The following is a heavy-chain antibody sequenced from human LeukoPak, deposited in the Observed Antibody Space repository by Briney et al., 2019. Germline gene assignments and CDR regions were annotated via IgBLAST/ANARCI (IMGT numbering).Heavy chain of an antibody. CDR3: VRVAAFDI. V-gene: IGHV3-74*01. J-gene: IGHJ3*02. CDR1: GFTFCSYW. CDR2: INGDGSST. Sequence: PGESVSLLYAPSGFTFCSYWGHGPRQAPGKGLVWVSRINGDGSSTSYADSVKGRFTIYSDNAKKTLYLQMNSLRAEDTAVYYCVRVAAFDIWGQGTMVTVSS.